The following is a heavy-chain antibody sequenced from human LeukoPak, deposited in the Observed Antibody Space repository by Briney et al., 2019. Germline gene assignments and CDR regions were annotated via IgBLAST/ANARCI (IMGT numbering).Heavy chain of an antibody. CDR1: GASVITNSPY. Sequence: PSETLSLTCAVSGASVITNSPYCAWIRQSPGRGPEWIGTVYYSGSIYYNPSLKSRVTLSIDTSNNQFSLRLSSVTAADTAVYYCARHRGSGSTSIPFDSWGQGTLVTVSS. J-gene: IGHJ4*02. CDR3: ARHRGSGSTSIPFDS. V-gene: IGHV4-39*01. D-gene: IGHD3-10*01. CDR2: VYYSGSI.